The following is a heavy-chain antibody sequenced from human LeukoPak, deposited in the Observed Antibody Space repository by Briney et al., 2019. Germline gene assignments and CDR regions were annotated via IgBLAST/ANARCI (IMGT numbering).Heavy chain of an antibody. V-gene: IGHV3-48*04. J-gene: IGHJ4*02. CDR3: ARTLDLYYFDY. Sequence: GGSLRLSCAASGFTFSSYSMNWVRHAPGKGLEWVSSISSSSSTIYYADSVKGRFTISRYNAKNSLYLQMNSLRAEDTAVYYCARTLDLYYFDYWGQGTLVTVSS. CDR1: GFTFSSYS. CDR2: ISSSSSTI.